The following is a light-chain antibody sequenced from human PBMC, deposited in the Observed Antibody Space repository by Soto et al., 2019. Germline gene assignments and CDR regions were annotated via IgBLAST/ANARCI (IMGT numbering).Light chain of an antibody. Sequence: DIQMTQSPSCLSASVGDRVTITCLASQSISSYLNWYQQKPGKAPKLLIYAASSLQSEVPSRFSGSGYGTDFTLTISSLQPEDFATYYCLQDYSYPLTFGGGTKV. J-gene: IGKJ4*01. CDR2: AAS. CDR3: LQDYSYPLT. CDR1: QSISSY. V-gene: IGKV1-39*01.